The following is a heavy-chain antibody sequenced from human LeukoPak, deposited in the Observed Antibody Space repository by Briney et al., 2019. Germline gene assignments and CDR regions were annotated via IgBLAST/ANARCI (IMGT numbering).Heavy chain of an antibody. D-gene: IGHD2-15*01. J-gene: IGHJ4*02. CDR1: GFTFSSYG. CDR2: IRYDGSNK. V-gene: IGHV3-30*02. Sequence: GGSLRLSCAASGFTFSSYGMHWVRQAPGKGLEWVAFIRYDGSNKYYADSVKSRFTISRDNSKNTLYLQMNSLRAEDMAVYYCARGIARAARPNDYWGQGTLVTVSS. CDR3: ARGIARAARPNDY.